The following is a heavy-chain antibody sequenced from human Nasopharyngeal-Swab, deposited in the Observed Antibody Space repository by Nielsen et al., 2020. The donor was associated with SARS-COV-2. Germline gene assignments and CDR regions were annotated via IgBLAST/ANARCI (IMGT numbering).Heavy chain of an antibody. Sequence: LAPTCAASGFTLRSYWMSWARQAPGKGLEWVANIKQDGSEKYYVDSVKGRFTISRDNAKNSLYLQMNSLRAEDTAVYYCARDRDYAGAFDIWGQGTMVTVSS. V-gene: IGHV3-7*01. CDR1: GFTLRSYW. J-gene: IGHJ3*02. D-gene: IGHD2-2*01. CDR2: IKQDGSEK. CDR3: ARDRDYAGAFDI.